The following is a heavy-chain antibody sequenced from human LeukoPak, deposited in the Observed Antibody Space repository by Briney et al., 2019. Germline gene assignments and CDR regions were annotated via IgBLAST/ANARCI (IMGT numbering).Heavy chain of an antibody. Sequence: SETLSLTCTVSGGSIWTSGYYWGCIRQFPGKGLEWIGTISDGGSTYYNPSLESRVIISVDTSKNQFSLKLSSVTAADTAVYYCVRHCCSTPSKRTFDIWGQGTLVTVSS. J-gene: IGHJ3*02. D-gene: IGHD2-2*01. V-gene: IGHV4-39*01. CDR2: ISDGGST. CDR1: GGSIWTSGYY. CDR3: VRHCCSTPSKRTFDI.